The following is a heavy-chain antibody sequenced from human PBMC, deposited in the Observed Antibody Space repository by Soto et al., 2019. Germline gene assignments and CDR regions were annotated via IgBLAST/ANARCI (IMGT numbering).Heavy chain of an antibody. J-gene: IGHJ4*02. D-gene: IGHD1-26*01. CDR3: ARAASSGTYLRVSYFDY. Sequence: KTSETLSLTCTVSCGSISSYNWIWIRQSPGKGLECIGYIHYSGSTNYNPSLKSRVTISVDRSKNQFSLKVSSVTAADTALYFCARAASSGTYLRVSYFDYWGQGTLVTVSS. CDR2: IHYSGST. V-gene: IGHV4-59*01. CDR1: CGSISSYN.